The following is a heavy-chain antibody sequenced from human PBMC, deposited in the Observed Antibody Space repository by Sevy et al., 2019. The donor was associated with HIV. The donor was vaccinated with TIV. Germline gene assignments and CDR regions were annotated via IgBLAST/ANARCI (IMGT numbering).Heavy chain of an antibody. CDR3: ARELWYGDLGGWFDP. V-gene: IGHV3-72*01. D-gene: IGHD3-10*01. CDR1: GFSFSDYN. J-gene: IGHJ5*02. CDR2: SGNKVNIYTT. Sequence: GGSLRLSCEASGFSFSDYNMDWVRQAPGRGLEWLGRSGNKVNIYTTQYPASVKGRFRISRDDLKNSLSLQMNSLNTEDTAVYYCARELWYGDLGGWFDPWGQGTLVTVSS.